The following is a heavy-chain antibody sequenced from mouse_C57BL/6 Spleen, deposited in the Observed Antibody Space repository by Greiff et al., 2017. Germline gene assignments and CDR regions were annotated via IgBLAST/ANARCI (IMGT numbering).Heavy chain of an antibody. CDR2: IYPGDGDT. V-gene: IGHV1-80*01. J-gene: IGHJ4*01. Sequence: QVQLKQSGAELVKPGASVKISCKASGYAFSSYWMNWVKQRPGKGLEWIGQIYPGDGDTNYNGKFKGKATLTADKSSSTAYMQLSSLTSEDSAVXFCARDYDKNAMDYWGQGTSVTVSS. CDR3: ARDYDKNAMDY. CDR1: GYAFSSYW. D-gene: IGHD2-4*01.